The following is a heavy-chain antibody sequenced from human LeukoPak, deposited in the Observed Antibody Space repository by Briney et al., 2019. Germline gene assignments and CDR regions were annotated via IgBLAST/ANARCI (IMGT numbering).Heavy chain of an antibody. J-gene: IGHJ4*02. Sequence: PSETLSLTCTVSGYSISSGYYWAWIRQPPGKGLEWIGSIFHTGSTYHNPSLKSRVTISVDTSKNQFSLKLSSVTAADTAVYYCARDMYGGATDYWGQGTLVTVSS. D-gene: IGHD4-23*01. CDR3: ARDMYGGATDY. V-gene: IGHV4-38-2*02. CDR1: GYSISSGYY. CDR2: IFHTGST.